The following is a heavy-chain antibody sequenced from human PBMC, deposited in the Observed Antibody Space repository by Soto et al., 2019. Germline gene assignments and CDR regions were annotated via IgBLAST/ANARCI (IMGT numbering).Heavy chain of an antibody. CDR2: IKSKTDGGTT. J-gene: IGHJ6*02. D-gene: IGHD5-18*01. Sequence: EVQLVESGGGLVKPGGSLRLSCAASGFTFSNAWMSWVRQAPGKGLEWVGRIKSKTDGGTTDYAAPVKGRFTISRDDSKNPLYLQMNSLKTEDTAVYYCTTYSSLTYYYYYGMDVWGQGTTVTVSS. CDR3: TTYSSLTYYYYYGMDV. CDR1: GFTFSNAW. V-gene: IGHV3-15*01.